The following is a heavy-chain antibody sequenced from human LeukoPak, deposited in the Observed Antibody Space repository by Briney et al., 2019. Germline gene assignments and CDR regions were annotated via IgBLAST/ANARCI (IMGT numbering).Heavy chain of an antibody. CDR1: GFTFSDYY. J-gene: IGHJ4*02. D-gene: IGHD2-15*01. CDR3: ARDRGGRSGLDD. V-gene: IGHV3-7*04. CDR2: IKEDGGEI. Sequence: GGSLRLSCAASGFTFSDYYMSWIRQAPGKGLEWVAFIKEDGGEIFYVDSVKGRFTISRDNAENFLYLQMNSLRAEDTAVYYCARDRGGRSGLDDWGQGTLVIVSS.